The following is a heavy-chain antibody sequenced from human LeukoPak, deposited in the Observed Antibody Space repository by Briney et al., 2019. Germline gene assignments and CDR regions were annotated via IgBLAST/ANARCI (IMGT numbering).Heavy chain of an antibody. CDR1: GGTFSSYA. V-gene: IGHV1-69*04. CDR3: ARDPYYYDSSGYYFDY. Sequence: SVKVSCKASGGTFSSYAIGWVRQAPGQGLEWMGRIIPILGIANYAQKFQGRVTITADKSTSTAYMELSSLRSEDTAVYYCARDPYYYDSSGYYFDYWGQGTLVTVSS. J-gene: IGHJ4*02. CDR2: IIPILGIA. D-gene: IGHD3-22*01.